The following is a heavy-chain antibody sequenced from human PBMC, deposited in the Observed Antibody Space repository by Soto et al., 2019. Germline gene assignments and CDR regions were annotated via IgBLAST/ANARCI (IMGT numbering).Heavy chain of an antibody. D-gene: IGHD3-22*01. CDR2: ISSNGGST. V-gene: IGHV3-64D*08. CDR1: GFTFSSYA. Sequence: GGSLRLSCSASGFTFSSYAMHWVRQAPGKGLEYVSAISSNGGSTYYADSVKGRFTISRDNSKNTLYLQMSSLRAEDTAVYYCVKFATYDSSGYYDIVLDYWGQGTLVTVSS. J-gene: IGHJ4*02. CDR3: VKFATYDSSGYYDIVLDY.